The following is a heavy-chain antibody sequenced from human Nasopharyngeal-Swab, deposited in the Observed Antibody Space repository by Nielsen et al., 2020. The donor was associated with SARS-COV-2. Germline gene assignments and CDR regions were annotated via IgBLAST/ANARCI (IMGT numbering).Heavy chain of an antibody. Sequence: ESLKISCAASGFNFNYYSMNWIRQSPGKGLEWIGDINQSGGTNYNPSLKSRVTISTDTSKNQFSLNLDSLSAADTATYYCATYSSTRKYYMEVWGTGTTVTVSS. J-gene: IGHJ6*03. V-gene: IGHV4-34*08. D-gene: IGHD6-13*01. CDR1: GFNFNYYS. CDR2: INQSGGT. CDR3: ATYSSTRKYYMEV.